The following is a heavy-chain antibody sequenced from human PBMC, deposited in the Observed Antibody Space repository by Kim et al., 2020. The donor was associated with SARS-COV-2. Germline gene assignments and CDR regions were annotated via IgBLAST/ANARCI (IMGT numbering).Heavy chain of an antibody. J-gene: IGHJ4*02. V-gene: IGHV1-3*01. Sequence: ASVKVSCKASGYTFTSYAMHWVRQAPGQRLEWMGWIDAGNGNTKFSQKFQGRVSITRDTSATTVYMELKSLRSEDTAVYYCARGGPMVRGILPRYWGQGTMVTVSS. CDR2: IDAGNGNT. CDR3: ARGGPMVRGILPRY. D-gene: IGHD3-10*01. CDR1: GYTFTSYA.